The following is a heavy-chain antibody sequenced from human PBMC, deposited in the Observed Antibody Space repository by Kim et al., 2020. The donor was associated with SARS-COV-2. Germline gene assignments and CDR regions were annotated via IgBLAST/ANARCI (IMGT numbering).Heavy chain of an antibody. CDR1: GFTFSSYG. J-gene: IGHJ3*02. D-gene: IGHD2-21*01. CDR2: IWYDGSNK. V-gene: IGHV3-33*01. Sequence: GGSLRLSCAASGFTFSSYGMHWVRQAPGKGLEWVAVIWYDGSNKYYADSVKGRFTISRDNSKNTLYLQMNSLRAEDTAVYYCARDCGGGYSNDAFDIWGQGTMVTVSS. CDR3: ARDCGGGYSNDAFDI.